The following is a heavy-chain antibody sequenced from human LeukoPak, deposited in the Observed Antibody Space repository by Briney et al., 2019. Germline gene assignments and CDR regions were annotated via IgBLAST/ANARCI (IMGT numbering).Heavy chain of an antibody. J-gene: IGHJ3*01. V-gene: IGHV1-69*01. CDR1: GGTFSSYA. Sequence: ASVKVSCKASGGTFSSYAISWVRQAPGQGLEWMGGIIPIFGTANYAQKFQGRVTITADESTSTAYMELSSLRSEDTAVYYCASLKARDYFGSGWSRHAFDVWGQGTMVTVSS. CDR2: IIPIFGTA. CDR3: ASLKARDYFGSGWSRHAFDV. D-gene: IGHD6-19*01.